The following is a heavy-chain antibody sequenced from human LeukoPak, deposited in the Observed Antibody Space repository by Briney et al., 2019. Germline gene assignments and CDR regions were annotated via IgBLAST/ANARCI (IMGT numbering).Heavy chain of an antibody. CDR3: ARGKYYTRLFDP. V-gene: IGHV4-34*01. Sequence: SETLSLTCAVYGGSFSGYYWSWIRQPPGKGLEWIGEINHSGSTNYNPSLKSRVTISVDTSKNQFSLKLSFVTAADTAVYYCARGKYYTRLFDPWGQGTLVTVSS. D-gene: IGHD2/OR15-2a*01. J-gene: IGHJ5*02. CDR1: GGSFSGYY. CDR2: INHSGST.